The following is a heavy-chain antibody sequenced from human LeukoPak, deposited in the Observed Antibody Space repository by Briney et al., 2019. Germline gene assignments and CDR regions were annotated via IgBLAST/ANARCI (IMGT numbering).Heavy chain of an antibody. CDR3: ARQAQTPVTTYSIAGSVDY. CDR2: ISYDGNNR. Sequence: GGSLRLSCSASGFTLRAYTVHWVRQAPGKGLEWVAVISYDGNNRYYADSVKGRFAISRDSSKNTVHLQMSSPRTEDTAVYYCARQAQTPVTTYSIAGSVDYWGQGTLVTVSS. CDR1: GFTLRAYT. D-gene: IGHD4-17*01. V-gene: IGHV3-30*09. J-gene: IGHJ4*02.